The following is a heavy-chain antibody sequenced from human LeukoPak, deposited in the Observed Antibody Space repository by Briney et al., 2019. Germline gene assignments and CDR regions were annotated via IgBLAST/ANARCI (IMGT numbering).Heavy chain of an antibody. Sequence: SQTLSLTCTVSGGSISSGDYYWSWIRQPPGKGLEWIGYIYYSGSTYYNPSLKSRVTISVDTSKNQFSLKLSSVTAADTAVYYCARGELPAAIIGSYYYYMDVWGKGTTVTVSS. J-gene: IGHJ6*03. CDR3: ARGELPAAIIGSYYYYMDV. CDR1: GGSISSGDYY. V-gene: IGHV4-30-4*08. CDR2: IYYSGST. D-gene: IGHD2-2*01.